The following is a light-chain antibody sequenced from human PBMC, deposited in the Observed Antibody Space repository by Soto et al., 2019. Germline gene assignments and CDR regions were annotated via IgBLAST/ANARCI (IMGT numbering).Light chain of an antibody. CDR3: QQYGSSPWMYT. CDR1: QSVSSSY. Sequence: EIVLTQSPGTLSLSPGERATLACRASQSVSSSYLAWYQQKPGQDPRLLIYGASSRATGIPDRFSGSGSGPDFPLTISRLEPEDFAVYYCQQYGSSPWMYTFGQGTKLEIK. CDR2: GAS. J-gene: IGKJ2*01. V-gene: IGKV3-20*01.